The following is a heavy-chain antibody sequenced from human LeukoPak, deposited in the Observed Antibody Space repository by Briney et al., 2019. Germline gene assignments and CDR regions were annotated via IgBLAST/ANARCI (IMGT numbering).Heavy chain of an antibody. CDR1: GFTFSSYA. CDR3: VKDTVAGTPTYYFDY. Sequence: GGSLRLSCSASGFTFSSYAMHWVRQAPGKGLEYVSAISSNGGSAYYADSVKGRFTISRDNSKNTLYLQMSSLRAEDTAVYYCVKDTVAGTPTYYFDYWGQGTLVTVSS. V-gene: IGHV3-64D*06. J-gene: IGHJ4*02. D-gene: IGHD6-19*01. CDR2: ISSNGGSA.